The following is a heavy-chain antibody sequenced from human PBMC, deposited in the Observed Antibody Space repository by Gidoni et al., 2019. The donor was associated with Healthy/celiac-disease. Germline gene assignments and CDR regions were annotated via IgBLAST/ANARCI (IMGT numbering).Heavy chain of an antibody. CDR1: GGSISSYY. CDR3: ARESGWSPPVSDAFDI. D-gene: IGHD6-19*01. CDR2: IYTSGST. J-gene: IGHJ3*02. Sequence: QVQLQESGPGLVKPSETLSLTCTVSGGSISSYYWSWIRQPAGKGLEWIGRIYTSGSTNYNPSLKSRVTMSVDTSKNQFSLKLSSVTAADTAVYYCARESGWSPPVSDAFDIWGQGTMVTVSS. V-gene: IGHV4-4*07.